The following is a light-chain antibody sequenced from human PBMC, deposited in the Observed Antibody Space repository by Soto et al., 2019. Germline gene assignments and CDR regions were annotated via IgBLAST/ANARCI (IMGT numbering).Light chain of an antibody. Sequence: QSVLTQPASVSGSPGQSITISCTGTSSDVGSYNLVSWYQQHPGKAPKLMIYEVSKRPSGVSNRFSGSKFGNTASLTISGLPAEDEADYYCCSYAGSSTFVVFGGGTKLTVL. CDR2: EVS. V-gene: IGLV2-23*02. J-gene: IGLJ2*01. CDR3: CSYAGSSTFVV. CDR1: SSDVGSYNL.